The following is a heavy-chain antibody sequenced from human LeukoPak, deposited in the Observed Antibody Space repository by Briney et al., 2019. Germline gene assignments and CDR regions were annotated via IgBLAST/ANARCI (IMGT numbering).Heavy chain of an antibody. D-gene: IGHD3-10*01. CDR3: ARRLVLWFGNDY. Sequence: PSETLSLTCAVYGGSFSGYYWSWIRQPPGKGLEWIGEINHSGSTNYNPSLKSRVTISVDTSKNQFSLKLSSVTAADTAVYYCARRLVLWFGNDYWGQGTLVTVSS. V-gene: IGHV4-34*01. CDR2: INHSGST. CDR1: GGSFSGYY. J-gene: IGHJ4*02.